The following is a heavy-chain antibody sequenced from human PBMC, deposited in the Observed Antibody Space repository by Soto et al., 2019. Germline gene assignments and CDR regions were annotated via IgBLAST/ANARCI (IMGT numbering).Heavy chain of an antibody. CDR2: TSGSGSNI. CDR1: GFTFGSYE. V-gene: IGHV3-48*03. J-gene: IGHJ4*02. D-gene: IGHD3-22*01. Sequence: EVQLVESGGGLVQPGGSLRLSCEASGFTFGSYEMNWVRQAPGKGLEWVSHTSGSGSNIYYADFLKGRFTIYRDNAKNSLYLQMNSLRAEDTAVYYCVRGSRDYYDSSGFEYWGQGTLVTVSS. CDR3: VRGSRDYYDSSGFEY.